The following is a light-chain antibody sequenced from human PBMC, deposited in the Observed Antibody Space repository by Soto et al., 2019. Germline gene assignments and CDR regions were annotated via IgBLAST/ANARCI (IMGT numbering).Light chain of an antibody. CDR1: SSDVGGSNY. CDR3: CSYAGSSLWV. CDR2: DVT. Sequence: QSALTQPRSVSGSPGQAVTISCTGTSSDVGGSNYVSWYQQHPGKAPKLVIYDVTRRPSGVPDRFSGSKSGNTASLTISGLQAEDEADHYCCSYAGSSLWVFGGGTKLTVL. J-gene: IGLJ3*02. V-gene: IGLV2-11*01.